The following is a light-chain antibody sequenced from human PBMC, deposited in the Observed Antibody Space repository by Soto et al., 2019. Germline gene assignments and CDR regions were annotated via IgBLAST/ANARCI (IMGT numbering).Light chain of an antibody. V-gene: IGLV2-14*03. CDR2: DVT. CDR3: SSYTSSLTVV. J-gene: IGLJ2*01. CDR1: SSDVGGYDY. Sequence: QSALTQPASVSGSPGQSITISCTGTSSDVGGYDYVSWYQHHPGTAPKLMIYDVTNRPSGISIRFSGSKSGNTASLTISGLQAEDEGDYYCSSYTSSLTVVFGGGTKLTVL.